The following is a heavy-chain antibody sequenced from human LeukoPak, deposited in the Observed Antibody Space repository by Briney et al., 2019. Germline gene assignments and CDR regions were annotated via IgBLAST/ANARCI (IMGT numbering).Heavy chain of an antibody. Sequence: ASVKLSCKASGYTFTSYGISWVRQAPGQGLEWMGWISTYNGNPTYVQNLQGRVTMTTDTSTSTAYMELRSLRSDDTAVYYCRRDSERIPANFDYWGQGTLVTVSS. CDR2: ISTYNGNP. CDR3: RRDSERIPANFDY. V-gene: IGHV1-18*01. D-gene: IGHD2-2*01. CDR1: GYTFTSYG. J-gene: IGHJ4*02.